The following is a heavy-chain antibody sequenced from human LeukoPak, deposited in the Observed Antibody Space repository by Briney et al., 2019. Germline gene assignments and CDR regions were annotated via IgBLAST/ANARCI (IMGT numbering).Heavy chain of an antibody. CDR1: GFTFSSYS. Sequence: GGSLRLSCAASGFTFSSYSMNWVRQAPGKGLEWVSYISSSSSTIYYADSVKGRFTISRDNAKNSLYLQMNSLRDEDTAVYYCARDLSSDVLRYFDWSQRGFDYWGQGTLVTVSS. V-gene: IGHV3-48*02. J-gene: IGHJ4*02. D-gene: IGHD3-9*01. CDR3: ARDLSSDVLRYFDWSQRGFDY. CDR2: ISSSSSTI.